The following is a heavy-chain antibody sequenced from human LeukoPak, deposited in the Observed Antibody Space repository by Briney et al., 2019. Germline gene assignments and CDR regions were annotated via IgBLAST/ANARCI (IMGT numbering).Heavy chain of an antibody. Sequence: PGGSLRLSCAASGFTFSKYGMSWVRQAPGKGLEWVSSISGSGGTTFYADSVTGRFTISRDNPKNTLFLQMNSLSTEDMAVYYCAKYNTETTWGYWGQGTLVTVSS. CDR3: AKYNTETTWGY. D-gene: IGHD4-17*01. J-gene: IGHJ4*02. CDR1: GFTFSKYG. V-gene: IGHV3-23*01. CDR2: ISGSGGTT.